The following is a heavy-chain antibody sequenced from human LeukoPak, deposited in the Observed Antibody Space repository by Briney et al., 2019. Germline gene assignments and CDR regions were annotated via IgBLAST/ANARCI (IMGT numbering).Heavy chain of an antibody. Sequence: ASVKVPCKASGYTLTAYYVYWVRQAPGQGLEWMGRINPNSGGTDYAQNFQGRVTMTRDTSISTAYMELSRLRSDDAAVYYCARGYCSGGTCYLVENWLDPWGQGTLVTVSS. CDR2: INPNSGGT. J-gene: IGHJ5*02. CDR3: ARGYCSGGTCYLVENWLDP. CDR1: GYTLTAYY. D-gene: IGHD2-15*01. V-gene: IGHV1-2*06.